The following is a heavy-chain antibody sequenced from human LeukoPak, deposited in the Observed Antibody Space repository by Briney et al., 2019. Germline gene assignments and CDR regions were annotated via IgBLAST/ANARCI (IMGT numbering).Heavy chain of an antibody. V-gene: IGHV3-20*04. CDR3: AREGYDYVWGSYRYTGAFDI. CDR1: GFTFDDYG. J-gene: IGHJ3*02. D-gene: IGHD3-16*02. Sequence: GGSLRLSCAASGFTFDDYGMSWVRQAPGKGLEWVSGINWNSGSTGYADSVKGRFTISRDNAKNSLYLQMNSLRAEDTALHYCAREGYDYVWGSYRYTGAFDIWGQGTMVTVSS. CDR2: INWNSGST.